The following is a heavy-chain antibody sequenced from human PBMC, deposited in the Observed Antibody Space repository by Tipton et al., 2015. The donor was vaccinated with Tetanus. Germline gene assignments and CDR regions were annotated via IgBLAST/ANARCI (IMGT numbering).Heavy chain of an antibody. Sequence: TLSLTCAVYGGSFSNYYLTWIRQPPGQGLEWIGEIHPSGITNYNPSLINRVTISVDTSKNQFSLELNSVTAADMAVYYCARRGGDFLTGYYDSWGQGTLVTVSS. J-gene: IGHJ4*02. V-gene: IGHV4-34*01. CDR1: GGSFSNYY. CDR3: ARRGGDFLTGYYDS. D-gene: IGHD3-9*01. CDR2: IHPSGIT.